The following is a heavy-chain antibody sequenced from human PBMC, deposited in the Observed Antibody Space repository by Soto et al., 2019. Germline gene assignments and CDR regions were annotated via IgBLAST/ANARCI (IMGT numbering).Heavy chain of an antibody. Sequence: EVQLVESGGGLVKPGGSLRLSCAASGFTFSSYSMNWVRQAPGKGLEWVSSISSSSSYIYYADSVKGRVNISRDNAKNSLYLQMNSLRAEDTAVYYCARGYCSSTSCYYYYYMDVWGKGTTVTVSS. D-gene: IGHD2-2*01. CDR1: GFTFSSYS. V-gene: IGHV3-21*01. CDR3: ARGYCSSTSCYYYYYMDV. J-gene: IGHJ6*03. CDR2: ISSSSSYI.